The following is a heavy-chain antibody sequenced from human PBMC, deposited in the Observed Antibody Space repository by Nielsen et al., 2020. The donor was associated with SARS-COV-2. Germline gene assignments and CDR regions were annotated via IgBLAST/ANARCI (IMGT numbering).Heavy chain of an antibody. CDR1: EYIFANYW. Sequence: GGSLRLSCKGSEYIFANYWIGWVRQMSGKGLELMGIIYPGDSDTRYSPSFQGQVTISADKSISTAYLQWSSLKASDTAMYYCARLFSARSPWRFASTSRGSFDYWGQGTLVTVSS. D-gene: IGHD2-15*01. J-gene: IGHJ4*02. CDR3: ARLFSARSPWRFASTSRGSFDY. V-gene: IGHV5-51*01. CDR2: IYPGDSDT.